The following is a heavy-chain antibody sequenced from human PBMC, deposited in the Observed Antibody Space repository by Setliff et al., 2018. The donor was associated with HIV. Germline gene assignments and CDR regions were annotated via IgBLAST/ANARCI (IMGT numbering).Heavy chain of an antibody. D-gene: IGHD3-10*01. CDR2: MNPNSGNT. J-gene: IGHJ6*03. V-gene: IGHV1-8*01. CDR1: GYTFTNYD. Sequence: ASVKVSCKASGYTFTNYDIKWVRQATGQGLEWMGWMNPNSGNTGYAQKFQGRVTMTRNTSISTAYMELSSLRVEDTATYYCARARGSVGYYGSGTMYHMDVWGKGTTVTVSS. CDR3: ARARGSVGYYGSGTMYHMDV.